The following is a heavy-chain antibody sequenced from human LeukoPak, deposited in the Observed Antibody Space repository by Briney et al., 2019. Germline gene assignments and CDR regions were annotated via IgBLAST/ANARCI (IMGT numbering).Heavy chain of an antibody. Sequence: GGSLRLSCAASGFTFSSYSMNWVRQAPGKGLEWVSYISSSSSTIYYADSVKGRFTISRDNAKNSLYLQLNSLRAEDTAVYYCARAGPIKGDYWGQGTLVTVSS. CDR3: ARAGPIKGDY. D-gene: IGHD1-1*01. J-gene: IGHJ4*02. V-gene: IGHV3-48*04. CDR1: GFTFSSYS. CDR2: ISSSSSTI.